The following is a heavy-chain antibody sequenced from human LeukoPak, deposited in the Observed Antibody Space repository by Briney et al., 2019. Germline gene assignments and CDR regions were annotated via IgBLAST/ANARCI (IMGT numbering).Heavy chain of an antibody. CDR3: ARTYGSGSPKGYFDY. CDR1: GFTFSSYS. CDR2: ISSSSRYI. J-gene: IGHJ4*02. D-gene: IGHD3-10*01. V-gene: IGHV3-21*01. Sequence: GGSLRLSCAASGFTFSSYSMNWVRQAPGKGLEWVSSISSSSRYIYYADSVKGRFTISRDNAKNSLYLQMNSLRAEDTAVYYCARTYGSGSPKGYFDYWGQGTLVTVSS.